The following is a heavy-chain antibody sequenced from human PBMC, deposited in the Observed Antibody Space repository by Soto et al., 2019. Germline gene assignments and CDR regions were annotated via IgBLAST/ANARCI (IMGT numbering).Heavy chain of an antibody. D-gene: IGHD4-17*01. CDR2: ISSSSSYI. CDR1: GFTFSSYS. Sequence: GGSLRLSCAASGFTFSSYSMNWVRQAPGKGLEWVSSISSSSSYIYYADSVKGRFTISRDNAKNSLYLQMNSLRAEDTAVYYCATSDLNGDYGPFDYWGQGTLVTVSS. V-gene: IGHV3-21*01. J-gene: IGHJ4*02. CDR3: ATSDLNGDYGPFDY.